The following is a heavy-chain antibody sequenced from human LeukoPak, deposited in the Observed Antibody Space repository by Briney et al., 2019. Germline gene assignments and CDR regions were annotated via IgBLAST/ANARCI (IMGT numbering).Heavy chain of an antibody. CDR3: ARGAYWGSSSWGFASGRYYYMDV. J-gene: IGHJ6*03. Sequence: SQTLSLTCTVSGGSISSGGYYWSWIRQHPGKGLKWIGYIYYSGSTYYNPSLKSRVTISVDTSKNQFSLKLSSVTAADTAVYYCARGAYWGSSSWGFASGRYYYMDVWGKGTTVTVSS. CDR2: IYYSGST. D-gene: IGHD6-6*01. CDR1: GGSISSGGYY. V-gene: IGHV4-31*03.